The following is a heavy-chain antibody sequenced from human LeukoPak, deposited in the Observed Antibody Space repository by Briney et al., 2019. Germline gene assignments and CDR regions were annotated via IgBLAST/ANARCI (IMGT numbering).Heavy chain of an antibody. CDR3: ARHLAAAGIVRYFDY. Sequence: PSETLSLTCTVSGGSISSYYWSWIRQPPGKGLEWIGYIYYSGSTNYNPSLKSRVTISVDTSKNQFSLKLSSVTAADTAVYYCARHLAAAGIVRYFDYWGQGTLVTVSS. V-gene: IGHV4-59*01. CDR1: GGSISSYY. D-gene: IGHD6-13*01. CDR2: IYYSGST. J-gene: IGHJ4*02.